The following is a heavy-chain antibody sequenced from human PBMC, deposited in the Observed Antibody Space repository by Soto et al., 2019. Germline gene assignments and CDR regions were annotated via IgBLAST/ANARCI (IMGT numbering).Heavy chain of an antibody. CDR2: ISGYSGNT. J-gene: IGHJ4*02. V-gene: IGHV1-18*01. CDR3: ARGGVLLWFGEPLDY. Sequence: QVQLVQSGAEVKKPGASVKVSCKASGYTFTRYGFTWVRQAPGQGLEWMGWISGYSGNTNYAQNLRXXXTXXTDTSTSTAYMELRSLRSDDTAVYYCARGGVLLWFGEPLDYWGQGTLVTVSS. CDR1: GYTFTRYG. D-gene: IGHD3-10*01.